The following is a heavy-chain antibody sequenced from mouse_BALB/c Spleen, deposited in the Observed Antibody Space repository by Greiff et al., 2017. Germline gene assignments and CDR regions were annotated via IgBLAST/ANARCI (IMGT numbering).Heavy chain of an antibody. CDR2: IYPGDGDT. CDR3: ARDGF. CDR1: GYTFTSYW. Sequence: VKLVESGAELARPGASVKLSCKASGYTFTSYWMQWVKQRPGQGLEWIGAIYPGDGDTRYTQKFKGKATLTADKSSSTAYMQLSSLASEDSAVYYCARDGFWGQGTTLTVSS. V-gene: IGHV1-87*01. J-gene: IGHJ2*01. D-gene: IGHD2-3*01.